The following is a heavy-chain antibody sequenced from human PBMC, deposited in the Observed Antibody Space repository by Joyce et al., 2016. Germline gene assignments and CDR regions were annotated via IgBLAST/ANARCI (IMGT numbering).Heavy chain of an antibody. D-gene: IGHD2-21*01. Sequence: EVQLVESGGGLVKPGGSLKISCAASGFMFSTSSISWFRQAPGKGLEWVSAISGDRRFIFHADSGRGRFTVSRENAENSLYLQMKSLRVEDTAVYFCARGGLVYDYSMDVWGQGTTVIVSS. CDR1: GFMFSTSS. CDR2: ISGDRRFI. V-gene: IGHV3-21*02. CDR3: ARGGLVYDYSMDV. J-gene: IGHJ6*02.